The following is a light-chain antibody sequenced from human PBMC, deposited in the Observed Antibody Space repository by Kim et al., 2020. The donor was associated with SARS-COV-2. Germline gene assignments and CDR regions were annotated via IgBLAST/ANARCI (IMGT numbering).Light chain of an antibody. V-gene: IGLV2-14*03. CDR1: SSDVGGHNS. Sequence: GQSITISCTGSSSDVGGHNSVSWYQQHPGKAPKLIIYDVSNRPSGVSNRFSGSKSGNTASLTISGLQAEDEADYYCSSYTNANTVLFGGGTQLTVL. J-gene: IGLJ2*01. CDR3: SSYTNANTVL. CDR2: DVS.